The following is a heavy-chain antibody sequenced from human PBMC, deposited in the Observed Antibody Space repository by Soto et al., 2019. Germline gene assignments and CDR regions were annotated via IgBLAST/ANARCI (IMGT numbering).Heavy chain of an antibody. D-gene: IGHD3-22*01. CDR1: GFNFDDSA. CDR3: AKGRSSMIVAVMDY. J-gene: IGHJ4*02. V-gene: IGHV3-9*01. Sequence: GGSLRLSCVASGFNFDDSAMNWVRQVPGKGLEWVSGITWNSGHILYADSVKGRFTISRDNAKKSLYLELNSLRPEDTALYYCAKGRSSMIVAVMDYWGQGTPVTVSS. CDR2: ITWNSGHI.